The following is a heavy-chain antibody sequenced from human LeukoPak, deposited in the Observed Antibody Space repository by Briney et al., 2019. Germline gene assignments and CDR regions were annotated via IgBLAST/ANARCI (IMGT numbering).Heavy chain of an antibody. CDR2: IWYDGSGK. D-gene: IGHD1-7*01. J-gene: IGHJ4*02. V-gene: IGHV3-33*07. Sequence: HSGGSLRLSCEASGFIFSNHAMYWVRQFPGKGLEWVAVIWYDGSGKYYVDSVKGRFTISRDNSKNTLYLQMNSLRVEDTAVYYCARETLRTGTSSPDYWGQGTLVTVSS. CDR1: GFIFSNHA. CDR3: ARETLRTGTSSPDY.